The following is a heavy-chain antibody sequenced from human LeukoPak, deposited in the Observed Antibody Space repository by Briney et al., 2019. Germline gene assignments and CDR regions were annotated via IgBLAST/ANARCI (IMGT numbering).Heavy chain of an antibody. CDR1: GFTVSSNY. V-gene: IGHV3-66*01. D-gene: IGHD3-10*01. CDR3: ARVVLGYGSGSYRDY. J-gene: IGHJ4*02. CDR2: IYSGGST. Sequence: GGSLRLSCAASGFTVSSNYMSWVRQAPGKGLEWVSVIYSGGSTYYADSVKGRFTISRDNSKNTLYLQMNSLRAEDTAVYYCARVVLGYGSGSYRDYWGQGTLVTVSS.